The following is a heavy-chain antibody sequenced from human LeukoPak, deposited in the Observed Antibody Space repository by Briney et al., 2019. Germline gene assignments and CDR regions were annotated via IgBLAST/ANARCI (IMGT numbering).Heavy chain of an antibody. J-gene: IGHJ4*02. CDR1: GFTFDDYA. D-gene: IGHD4-23*01. Sequence: GRSLRLSCAASGFTFDDYAMHWVRQAPGKGLEWVSGISWNSGSIGYADSVKGRFTISRDNAKNSLYLQMNSQRAEDTALYYCAKDMRGQGGNAFDYWGQGTLVTVSS. V-gene: IGHV3-9*01. CDR2: ISWNSGSI. CDR3: AKDMRGQGGNAFDY.